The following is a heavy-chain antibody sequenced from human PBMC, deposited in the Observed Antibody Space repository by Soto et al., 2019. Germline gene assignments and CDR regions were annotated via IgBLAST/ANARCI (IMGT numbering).Heavy chain of an antibody. CDR1: GGSFSGYY. CDR2: INHSGST. V-gene: IGHV4-34*01. J-gene: IGHJ5*02. Sequence: QVQLQQWGAGLLKPSETLSLTCAVYGGSFSGYYWSWIRQPPGKGLEWIGEINHSGSTNYNPSLTRRVTTAEPPSKNHFSRKLSSVTAAHTAVYYCARGRGHTVGPGADWFDPWGQGTLVTVSS. CDR3: ARGRGHTVGPGADWFDP. D-gene: IGHD1-26*01.